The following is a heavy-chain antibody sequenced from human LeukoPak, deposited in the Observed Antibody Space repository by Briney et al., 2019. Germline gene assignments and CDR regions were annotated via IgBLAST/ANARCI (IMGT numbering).Heavy chain of an antibody. Sequence: PGGSLRLSCAASGLTFSSYEMNWVRQAPGKGLQWASYISSSGGTIHYADSVKGRFSNSRDNPKNSLYLQMHSLRAEDTAVYYCTRDPIYDFWSGHMDVWGKGTTVTVSS. CDR1: GLTFSSYE. CDR3: TRDPIYDFWSGHMDV. CDR2: ISSSGGTI. V-gene: IGHV3-48*03. D-gene: IGHD3-3*01. J-gene: IGHJ6*03.